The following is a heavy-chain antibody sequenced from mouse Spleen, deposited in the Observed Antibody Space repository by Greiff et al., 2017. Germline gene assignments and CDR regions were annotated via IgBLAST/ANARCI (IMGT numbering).Heavy chain of an antibody. D-gene: IGHD2-3*01. V-gene: IGHV1-54*01. CDR3: ARCDGFYYAMDY. Sequence: VKLQESGAELVRPGTSVKVSCKASGYAFTNYLIEWVKQRPGQGLEWIGVINPGSGGTNYNEKFKGKATLTADKSSSTAYMQLSSLTSDDSAVYFCARCDGFYYAMDYWGQGTSVTVSS. CDR2: INPGSGGT. CDR1: GYAFTNYL. J-gene: IGHJ4*01.